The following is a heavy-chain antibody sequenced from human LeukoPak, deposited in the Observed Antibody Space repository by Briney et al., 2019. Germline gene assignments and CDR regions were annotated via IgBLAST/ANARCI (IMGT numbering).Heavy chain of an antibody. Sequence: GGSLRLSCAASGFTFSSYAMTWVRQAPGKGLERVSGISGSGGSTYYADSVKGRFTISRDNSKSTLYLQMNSLRAEDTAVYYCAKGGNIVVVVAAHLWGQGTRVTVS. D-gene: IGHD2-15*01. CDR2: ISGSGGST. CDR3: AKGGNIVVVVAAHL. V-gene: IGHV3-23*01. CDR1: GFTFSSYA. J-gene: IGHJ4*02.